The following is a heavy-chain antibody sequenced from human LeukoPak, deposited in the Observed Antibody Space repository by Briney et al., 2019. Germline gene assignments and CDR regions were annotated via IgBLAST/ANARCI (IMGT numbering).Heavy chain of an antibody. V-gene: IGHV3-30*02. CDR1: GFTFSSYG. CDR3: AKDAKLLPNLFDY. J-gene: IGHJ4*02. CDR2: IRYDGSNK. Sequence: GGSLRLSCAASGFTFSSYGMHWVRQAPGKGLEWVAFIRYDGSNKYYADSVKGRFTISRDNSKNTLYLQMNSLRAEDTAVYYCAKDAKLLPNLFDYWGQGTLVTVFS. D-gene: IGHD3-10*01.